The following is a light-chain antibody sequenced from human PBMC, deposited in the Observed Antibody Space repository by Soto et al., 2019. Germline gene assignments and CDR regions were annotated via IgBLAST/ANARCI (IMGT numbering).Light chain of an antibody. CDR1: QSIGDS. V-gene: IGKV1-5*01. Sequence: DIQMTQSPSTLSASVGDRVTITCRASQSIGDSLAWYQQKPGEAPYLLISDVSSLERGVPSRFSGSGSGTEFTLTISSLQPDDFATYYCQHYNSYSEAFGQGTKVEIK. CDR2: DVS. J-gene: IGKJ1*01. CDR3: QHYNSYSEA.